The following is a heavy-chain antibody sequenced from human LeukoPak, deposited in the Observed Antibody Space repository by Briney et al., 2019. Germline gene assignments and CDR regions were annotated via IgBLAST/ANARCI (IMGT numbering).Heavy chain of an antibody. CDR2: ISGSGGST. V-gene: IGHV3-23*01. CDR1: GFTFSSYA. CDR3: AKDPGYGGNSPFDY. D-gene: IGHD4-23*01. Sequence: GGSLRLSCAASGFTFSSYAMSWVRQAPGKGLEWVSAISGSGGSTYYADSVKGRFTISRDNSKNTLYLQMDSLRAEDTAVYYCAKDPGYGGNSPFDYWGQGTLVTVSS. J-gene: IGHJ4*02.